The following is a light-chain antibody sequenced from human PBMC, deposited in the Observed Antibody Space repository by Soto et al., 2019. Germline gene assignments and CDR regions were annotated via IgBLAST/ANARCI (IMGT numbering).Light chain of an antibody. J-gene: IGKJ1*01. CDR2: GAS. Sequence: EIVLTQSPGTLSLSPGERATLSCRASQSVSSSFLACYQQKPGQAPRLLIYGASSSATGIPDGFSCSGSGTDFTLTISRLEPEDFAVYYCQQYDNSPWTFGQGTKVEIK. CDR1: QSVSSSF. CDR3: QQYDNSPWT. V-gene: IGKV3-20*01.